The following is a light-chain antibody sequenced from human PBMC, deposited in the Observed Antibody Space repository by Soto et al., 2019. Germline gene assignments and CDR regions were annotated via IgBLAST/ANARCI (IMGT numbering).Light chain of an antibody. CDR1: QGISSW. V-gene: IGKV1D-12*01. CDR3: QQANSFPLT. Sequence: DIHMTQSPSSVSASVGYIFTITCRASQGISSWLDWYQQKPGRAPKILIYTASTLQSGVPSRVSGSGYGTDFTITINSMQTEDFETYYCQQANSFPLTFGGGTKVDIK. CDR2: TAS. J-gene: IGKJ4*01.